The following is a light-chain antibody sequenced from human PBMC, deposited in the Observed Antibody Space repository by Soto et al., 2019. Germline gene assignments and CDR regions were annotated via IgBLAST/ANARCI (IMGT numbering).Light chain of an antibody. Sequence: DIQMTQSPSSVSASVGDRVTITCRASQGISSFLAWYQQKPGKDPKLLISAASSLQSGVPSRFSGRGSGTDFTLTISSPQPEDFATYYCQQANSFPWTFGQGTKVEIK. V-gene: IGKV1-12*01. CDR3: QQANSFPWT. CDR1: QGISSF. J-gene: IGKJ1*01. CDR2: AAS.